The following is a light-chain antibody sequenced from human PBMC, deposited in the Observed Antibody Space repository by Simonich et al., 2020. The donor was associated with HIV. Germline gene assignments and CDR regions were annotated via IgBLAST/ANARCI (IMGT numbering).Light chain of an antibody. CDR1: RSVSSSY. J-gene: IGKJ4*01. CDR3: QQRSNWPLT. CDR2: GAS. Sequence: EIVLTQSPATLSLSPGERATLSCRASRSVSSSYLAWYQQKPGQSPRLLIYGASSRATGIPDRFSGSGSGTDFTLTISSLEPEDFAVYYCQQRSNWPLTFGGGTKVEIK. V-gene: IGKV3D-20*02.